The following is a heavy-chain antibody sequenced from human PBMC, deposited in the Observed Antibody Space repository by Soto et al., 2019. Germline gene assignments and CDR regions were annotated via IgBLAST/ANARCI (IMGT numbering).Heavy chain of an antibody. V-gene: IGHV4-59*01. D-gene: IGHD2-15*01. Sequence: SETLSLTCTVSGGSISSYCWSWIRQPPGKGLEWIGYIYYSGSTNYNPSLKSRVTISVDTSKNQFSLKLSSVTAADTAVYYCARVNTAGPIHCSGGSCYSGQSGNWFDPWGQGTLVTVSS. CDR3: ARVNTAGPIHCSGGSCYSGQSGNWFDP. J-gene: IGHJ5*02. CDR2: IYYSGST. CDR1: GGSISSYC.